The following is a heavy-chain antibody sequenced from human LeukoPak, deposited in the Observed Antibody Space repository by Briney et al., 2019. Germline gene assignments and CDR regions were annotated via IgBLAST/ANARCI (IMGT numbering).Heavy chain of an antibody. D-gene: IGHD1-7*01. CDR1: GFTFSSYS. CDR2: ISSSSSYI. V-gene: IGHV3-21*01. CDR3: VRDANPASGELIDDNWFDP. Sequence: PGGSLRLSCAASGFTFSSYSMNWVRQAPGKGLEWVSSISSSSSYIYYADSVKGRFTISRDNAKNSLFLQMDSLRVEDTAIYYCVRDANPASGELIDDNWFDPWGQGTLVTVSS. J-gene: IGHJ5*02.